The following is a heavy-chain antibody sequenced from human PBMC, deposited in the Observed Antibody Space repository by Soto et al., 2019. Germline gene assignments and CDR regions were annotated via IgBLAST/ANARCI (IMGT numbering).Heavy chain of an antibody. CDR3: ARHVDRELSAFDI. Sequence: PSETLSLTXTVSGGSISSSSYYWGWIRQPPGKGLEWIGSIYYSGSTYYNPSLKSRVTISVDTSKNQFSLKLSSVTAADTAVYYCARHVDRELSAFDIWGQGTMVTVSS. V-gene: IGHV4-39*01. CDR1: GGSISSSSYY. D-gene: IGHD1-7*01. J-gene: IGHJ3*02. CDR2: IYYSGST.